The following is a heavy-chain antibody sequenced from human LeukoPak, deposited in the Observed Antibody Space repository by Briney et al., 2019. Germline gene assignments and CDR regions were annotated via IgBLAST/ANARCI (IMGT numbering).Heavy chain of an antibody. CDR1: GGSISSSSYY. CDR2: IYYSGYT. D-gene: IGHD2-8*01. J-gene: IGHJ4*02. CDR3: ARRYCTNGVCCFDY. Sequence: SETLSLTCTVSGGSISSSSYYWSWIRQPPGKGLEWIGCIYYSGYTNYKSSLKSRVTISVDKSKNQFSLKLSSVTAADTAVYYCARRYCTNGVCCFDYWGQGTLVTVSS. V-gene: IGHV4-61*05.